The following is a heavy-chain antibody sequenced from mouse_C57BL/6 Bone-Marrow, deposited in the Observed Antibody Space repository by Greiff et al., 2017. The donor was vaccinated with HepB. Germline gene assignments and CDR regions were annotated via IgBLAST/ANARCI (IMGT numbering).Heavy chain of an antibody. V-gene: IGHV5-4*01. CDR1: GFTFSSYA. D-gene: IGHD2-5*01. J-gene: IGHJ3*01. Sequence: EVKLEESGGGLVKPGGSLKLSCAASGFTFSSYAMSWVRQTPEKRLEWVATISDGGSYTYYPDNVKGRFTISRDNAKNNLYLQMSHLKSEDTAMYYCARDLYSNEGFAYWGQGTLVTVSA. CDR2: ISDGGSYT. CDR3: ARDLYSNEGFAY.